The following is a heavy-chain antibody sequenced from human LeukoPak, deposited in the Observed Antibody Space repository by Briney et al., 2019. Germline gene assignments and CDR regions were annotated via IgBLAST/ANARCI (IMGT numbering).Heavy chain of an antibody. CDR1: GFTFSSYG. Sequence: GGSLRLSCAASGFTFSSYGMHWVRQAPGKGLEWVAVIWYDGSNKYYADSVKGRFTISRDNSKNTLYLQMNSLRSEDTAVYYCARASAVRGVIVGRGDYGMDVWGQGTTVTVSS. CDR2: IWYDGSNK. J-gene: IGHJ6*02. D-gene: IGHD3-10*01. CDR3: ARASAVRGVIVGRGDYGMDV. V-gene: IGHV3-33*01.